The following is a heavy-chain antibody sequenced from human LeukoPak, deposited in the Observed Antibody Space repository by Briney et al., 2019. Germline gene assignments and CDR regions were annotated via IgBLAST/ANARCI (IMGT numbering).Heavy chain of an antibody. V-gene: IGHV4-39*01. D-gene: IGHD4-17*01. J-gene: IGHJ4*02. Sequence: PSETLSLTCTVSGGSISSGSCYWAWIRQPPGKGLEWIGSIYYSGSTYYNPSLKSRVTISVDTSKNQFSLKLSSVTAADTAVYYCASSTRAYGDYDYWGQGTLDTVSS. CDR1: GGSISSGSCY. CDR2: IYYSGST. CDR3: ASSTRAYGDYDY.